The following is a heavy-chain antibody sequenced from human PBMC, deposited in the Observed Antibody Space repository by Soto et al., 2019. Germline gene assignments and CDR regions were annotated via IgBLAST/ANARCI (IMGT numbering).Heavy chain of an antibody. J-gene: IGHJ3*02. CDR1: GWNFSSYS. CDR3: ARGVKYAFDI. V-gene: IGHV3-21*01. CDR2: ITSSTSYI. Sequence: GASLPISDAPSGWNFSSYSRNWDRQAAGKGLEWVSSITSSTSYIYYADSVKGRFTISRDNAKNSLYLQMNSLRAEDTAVYYCARGVKYAFDIWGQGTMVTVSS.